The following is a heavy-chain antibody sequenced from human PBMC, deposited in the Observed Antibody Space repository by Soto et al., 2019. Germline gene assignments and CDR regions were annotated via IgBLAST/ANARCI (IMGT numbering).Heavy chain of an antibody. D-gene: IGHD3-22*01. V-gene: IGHV3-74*01. J-gene: IGHJ4*02. CDR1: GFTFSSYW. CDR3: ARDYATMIVVNDFDY. Sequence: EVQLVESGGGLVQPGGSLRLSCAASGFTFSSYWMHWVRQAPGKGLAWVSRINSDGSSTSYADSVKGRFTISRDNAKNTLYLQMNSLRAEDTAVYYCARDYATMIVVNDFDYWGQGTLVTVSS. CDR2: INSDGSST.